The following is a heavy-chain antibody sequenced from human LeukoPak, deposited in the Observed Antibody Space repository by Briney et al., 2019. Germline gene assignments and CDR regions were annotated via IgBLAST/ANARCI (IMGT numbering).Heavy chain of an antibody. Sequence: PSETLSLTCSVSGASISNSRYHWGWLRQSPGKGLEWIGTINYSGSNYYTPSLKSRVTISLDTSKNHFYLNMDSVTAADTAVYYCVRAGIWFGETFDFWGHGTLVTVSS. D-gene: IGHD3-10*01. V-gene: IGHV4-39*07. CDR2: INYSGSN. CDR1: GASISNSRYH. J-gene: IGHJ4*01. CDR3: VRAGIWFGETFDF.